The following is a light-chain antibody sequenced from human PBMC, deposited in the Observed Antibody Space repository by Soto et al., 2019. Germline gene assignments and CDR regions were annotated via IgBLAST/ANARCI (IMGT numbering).Light chain of an antibody. V-gene: IGKV1-5*03. J-gene: IGKJ4*01. CDR2: KAS. Sequence: DTQVTQSPSILSASVGDRITISCRASKHIDSWLAWFQQKPGKAPKLLIYKASSLESGVPSRFSGSGSGTDFTLTISSLQPEDFATYYCQQSYSTPLTFGGGTKVDI. CDR3: QQSYSTPLT. CDR1: KHIDSW.